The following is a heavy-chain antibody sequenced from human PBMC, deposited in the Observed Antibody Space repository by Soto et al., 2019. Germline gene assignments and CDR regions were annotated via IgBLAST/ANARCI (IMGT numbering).Heavy chain of an antibody. CDR3: AKCNVLVTTSGGWCHWFDP. D-gene: IGHD2-21*02. CDR1: EFTFANFA. J-gene: IGHJ5*02. V-gene: IGHV3-23*01. Sequence: LQLLDSGGGLVQPGGSLRLSCTASEFTFANFAMSWVRQAPGKGLEWVSGISADGGGTYYAGSVKGRFTISRDNSKKTMYFQLNSLRDEDTAVYYCAKCNVLVTTSGGWCHWFDPWGHGTPVTVSS. CDR2: ISADGGGT.